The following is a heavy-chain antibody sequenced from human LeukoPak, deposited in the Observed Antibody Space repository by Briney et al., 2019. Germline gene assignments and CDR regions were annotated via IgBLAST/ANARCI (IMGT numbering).Heavy chain of an antibody. Sequence: GGSLRLSCAASGFTFSSYAMSWVRQAPGKGLEWVSAISGSGGSTYYADSVKGRFTISRDNSKNTLYLQMNSLRAEDTAVYYCAKGDCSSTSCYRGLRFLEWLSPAYFDYWGQGALVTVSS. J-gene: IGHJ4*02. CDR3: AKGDCSSTSCYRGLRFLEWLSPAYFDY. CDR2: ISGSGGST. D-gene: IGHD2-2*02. CDR1: GFTFSSYA. V-gene: IGHV3-23*01.